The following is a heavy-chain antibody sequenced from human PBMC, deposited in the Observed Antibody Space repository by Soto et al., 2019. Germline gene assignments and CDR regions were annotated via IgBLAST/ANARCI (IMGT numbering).Heavy chain of an antibody. CDR1: GWSFSWYS. J-gene: IGHJ5*02. D-gene: IGHD3-10*01. CDR3: ARRTPGGSETYYNSCFDP. CDR2: INHSITT. Sequence: PSETLSLTCAVYGWSFSWYSWTWIRQPPGRGLEWIGEINHSITTNYNPSLKSRVTISVDTSKNQFSLKLSSVTAADTAVYYCARRTPGGSETYYNSCFDPWGQGTLVTVSS. V-gene: IGHV4-34*01.